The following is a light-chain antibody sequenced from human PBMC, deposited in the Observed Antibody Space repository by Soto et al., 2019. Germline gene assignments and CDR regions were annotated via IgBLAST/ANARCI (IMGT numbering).Light chain of an antibody. J-gene: IGLJ2*01. CDR1: SSDVGGYNY. CDR3: SSYTSSSTLAV. CDR2: DVS. V-gene: IGLV2-14*01. Sequence: QSALTQPASVSGSPGQSITISCTGTSSDVGGYNYVSWYQQHPGKAPKLMIYDVSNRPSGVSNRFSGSKSGNTASLNISGLQAEDEADYYGSSYTSSSTLAVFGGGTKLTVL.